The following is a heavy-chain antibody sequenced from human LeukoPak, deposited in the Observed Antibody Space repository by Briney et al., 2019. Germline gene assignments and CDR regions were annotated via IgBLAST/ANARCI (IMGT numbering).Heavy chain of an antibody. CDR3: AREHCDGGNCYGWRYLDV. V-gene: IGHV3-13*04. D-gene: IGHD2-15*01. J-gene: IGHJ6*03. CDR2: IGVGGGT. Sequence: PGGSLRLFCAASGFTFSNFDMYWVRQGPGRGLEWVSTIGVGGGTHYPDSMRGRFTISRDNTKSSLYLQIDGLRVGDTAVYYCAREHCDGGNCYGWRYLDVWGKGTTVIVSS. CDR1: GFTFSNFD.